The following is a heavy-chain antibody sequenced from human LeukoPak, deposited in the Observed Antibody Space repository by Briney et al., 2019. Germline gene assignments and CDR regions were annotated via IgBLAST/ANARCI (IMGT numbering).Heavy chain of an antibody. J-gene: IGHJ3*02. V-gene: IGHV3-48*01. CDR2: ISSSSSTI. CDR1: GFTVSSNY. D-gene: IGHD2-15*01. CDR3: VKVGAGLNLEYCSGGICYGNSLDI. Sequence: GGSLRLSCAASGFTVSSNYMSWVRQAPGKGLEWVSYISSSSSTIYYADSVKGRFTISRDNAKNSLYLQMNSLRVEDTAVYYCVKVGAGLNLEYCSGGICYGNSLDIWGQGTMVTVSS.